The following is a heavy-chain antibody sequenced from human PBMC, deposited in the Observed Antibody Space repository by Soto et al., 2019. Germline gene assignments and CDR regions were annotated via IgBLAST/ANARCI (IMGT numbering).Heavy chain of an antibody. CDR3: ASLGYCSSTSCEEPYYYYYMDV. D-gene: IGHD2-2*01. Sequence: GASVKVSCKASGYTFTSYGISWVRQAPGQGLEWMGWISAYNGNTNYAQKLQGRVTMTTDTSTSTAYMELRSLRSDDTAVYYCASLGYCSSTSCEEPYYYYYMDVWGKGTTVTVSS. V-gene: IGHV1-18*01. J-gene: IGHJ6*03. CDR1: GYTFTSYG. CDR2: ISAYNGNT.